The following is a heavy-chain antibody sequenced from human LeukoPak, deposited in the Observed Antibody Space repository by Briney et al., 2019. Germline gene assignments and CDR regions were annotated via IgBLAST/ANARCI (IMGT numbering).Heavy chain of an antibody. CDR2: IGAGSGAIT. Sequence: GGSLRLSCVASGFTFSSYAMRWVRQAPGKGLEWVSAIGAGSGAITIYADSVKGRFTISRDNSKNTLYLQMNSLRGEDTAVYYCAKNYDSGRGVPYGMDVWGQGTTVTVSS. J-gene: IGHJ6*02. D-gene: IGHD3-10*01. CDR1: GFTFSSYA. CDR3: AKNYDSGRGVPYGMDV. V-gene: IGHV3-23*01.